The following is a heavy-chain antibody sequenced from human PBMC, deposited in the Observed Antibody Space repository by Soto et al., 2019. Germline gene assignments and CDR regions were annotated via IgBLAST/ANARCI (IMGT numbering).Heavy chain of an antibody. CDR1: AGSISSYH. V-gene: IGHV4-59*01. Sequence: QVQLQESGPGLVKPSETLSLTCTVSAGSISSYHWSWIRQPPGKGLEWIVYIYYSGSTNYNHSLKSRFTISVDSLKKQYALKRRSGAAADTDGYYCLRGDERVAMPSGYWRHGTLVTVSS. CDR3: LRGDERVAMPSGY. D-gene: IGHD2-2*01. CDR2: IYYSGST. J-gene: IGHJ4*01.